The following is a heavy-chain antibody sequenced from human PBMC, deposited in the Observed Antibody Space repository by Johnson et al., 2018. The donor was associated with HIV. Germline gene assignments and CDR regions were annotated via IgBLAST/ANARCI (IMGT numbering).Heavy chain of an antibody. CDR2: IISDGSRT. Sequence: VQLVESGGGLVQPGGSLRLSCAASGFTFSSYGMHWVRQAPGKGLAWVSRIISDGSRTSYAHSVKGRFTISRDNAQNTLYLQMNSLRAEDTAVYYCARAGEWEPTDDAFDIWGQGTMVTVSS. J-gene: IGHJ3*02. CDR3: ARAGEWEPTDDAFDI. D-gene: IGHD1-26*01. CDR1: GFTFSSYG. V-gene: IGHV3-74*01.